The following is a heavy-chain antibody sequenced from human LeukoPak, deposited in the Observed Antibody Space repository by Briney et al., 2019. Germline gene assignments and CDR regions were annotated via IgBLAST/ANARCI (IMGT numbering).Heavy chain of an antibody. CDR1: GGSISSSSYY. Sequence: SETLSLTCTVSGGSISSSSYYWGWIRQPPGKGLEWIVSIYYSGSTYYNPSLKSRVTISVNTSKNQFSLKLSSVTATDTAVYYCARYSGYDTLFDYWGQGTLVTVSS. J-gene: IGHJ4*02. CDR2: IYYSGST. D-gene: IGHD5-12*01. V-gene: IGHV4-39*01. CDR3: ARYSGYDTLFDY.